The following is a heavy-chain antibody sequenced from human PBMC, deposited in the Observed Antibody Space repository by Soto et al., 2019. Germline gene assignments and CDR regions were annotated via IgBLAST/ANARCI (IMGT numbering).Heavy chain of an antibody. J-gene: IGHJ6*02. CDR1: GFTFTSSA. CDR2: IVVGSGNT. Sequence: ASVKVSCKASGFTFTSSAVQWVRQARGQRLEWIGWIVVGSGNTNYAQKFQERVTITRDMSTSTAYMELSSLRSEDTAVYYCAATLDYGDPYYYYYGMDVWGQGTTVTVSS. CDR3: AATLDYGDPYYYYYGMDV. D-gene: IGHD4-17*01. V-gene: IGHV1-58*01.